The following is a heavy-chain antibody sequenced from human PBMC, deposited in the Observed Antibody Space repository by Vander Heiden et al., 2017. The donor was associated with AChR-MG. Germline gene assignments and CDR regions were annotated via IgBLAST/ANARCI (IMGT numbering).Heavy chain of an antibody. V-gene: IGHV4-59*01. CDR3: ARGAVAGFDY. J-gene: IGHJ4*01. D-gene: IGHD6-19*01. Sequence: QVQLQESGPGLAKPSETLSLTCTVSGGSISSYYWSWIRQPPGKGLEWIGYIYYSGSTNYNPSLKSRVTISVDTSKNQFSLKLSSVTAADTAVYYCARGAVAGFDYWGHGTLVTVSS. CDR1: GGSISSYY. CDR2: IYYSGST.